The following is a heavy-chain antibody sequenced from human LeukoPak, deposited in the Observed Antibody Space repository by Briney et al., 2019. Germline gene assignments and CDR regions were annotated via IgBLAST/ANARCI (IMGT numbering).Heavy chain of an antibody. J-gene: IGHJ5*02. CDR1: GFTFSDYY. Sequence: PGGSLRLSCAASGFTFSDYYMSWLRQAPGKGLEWVSYISSSGSTIYYADSVKGRFTISRDNAKNSLYLQMKSLRAEDTAVYYCARGKTSQNIVTRKTYNWFDPWGQGTLVTVSS. D-gene: IGHD2/OR15-2a*01. CDR2: ISSSGSTI. V-gene: IGHV3-11*04. CDR3: ARGKTSQNIVTRKTYNWFDP.